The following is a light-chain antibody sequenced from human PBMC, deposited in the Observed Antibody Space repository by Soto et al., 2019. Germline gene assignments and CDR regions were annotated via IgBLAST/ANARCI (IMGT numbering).Light chain of an antibody. J-gene: IGKJ4*01. CDR1: QSVSSN. V-gene: IGKV3-15*01. Sequence: EIVMTQSPATLSVSPGERATLSCRASQSVSSNLAWYQQKPGQAPRLLIYGASPRATGIPARFSGSGSGTEFTLTISSLQSEEFAFYYCQQYNNWPGGTFGGATKVEIK. CDR2: GAS. CDR3: QQYNNWPGGT.